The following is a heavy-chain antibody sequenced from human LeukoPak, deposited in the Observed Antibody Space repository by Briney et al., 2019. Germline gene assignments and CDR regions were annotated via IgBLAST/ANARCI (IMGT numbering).Heavy chain of an antibody. CDR1: GGSFSGYY. J-gene: IGHJ5*02. CDR3: ARGPLVQSSPEFDP. D-gene: IGHD6-13*01. V-gene: IGHV4-34*01. CDR2: INHSGST. Sequence: SETLSLTCAVDGGSFSGYYWSWIRQPPGKGLEWIGEINHSGSTNYNPSLKSRVTISVDTSKNQFSLKLSSVTAADTAVYYCARGPLVQSSPEFDPWGQGTLVTVSS.